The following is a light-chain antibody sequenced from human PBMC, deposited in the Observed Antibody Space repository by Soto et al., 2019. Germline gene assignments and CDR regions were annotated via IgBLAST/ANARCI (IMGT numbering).Light chain of an antibody. V-gene: IGKV1-27*01. J-gene: IGKJ1*01. CDR3: QKYNGAPWK. Sequence: DIQMTQSPSSLSASVGDRVTITCRASQGISNYLAWYQQKPGKVPKLLIYAASTLQSGVPSRFNGSGSGTDVTLTISSLQHEDVATYYSQKYNGAPWKFGQGIKVEIE. CDR2: AAS. CDR1: QGISNY.